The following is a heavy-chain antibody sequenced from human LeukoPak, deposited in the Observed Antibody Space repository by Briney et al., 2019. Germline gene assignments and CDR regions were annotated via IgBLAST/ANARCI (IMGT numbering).Heavy chain of an antibody. CDR3: AKDLRRYYYGSGSYTTLDY. V-gene: IGHV3-21*01. J-gene: IGHJ4*02. CDR2: ISSSSSYI. CDR1: GFTFSSYS. D-gene: IGHD3-10*01. Sequence: PGGSLRLSCAASGFTFSSYSMNWVRQAPGKGLEWVSSISSSSSYIYYADSVKGRFTISRDNAKNSLYLQMNSLRAEDTAVYYCAKDLRRYYYGSGSYTTLDYWGQGTLVTVSS.